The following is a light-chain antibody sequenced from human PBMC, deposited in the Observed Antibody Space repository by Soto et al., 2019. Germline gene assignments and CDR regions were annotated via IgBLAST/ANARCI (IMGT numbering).Light chain of an antibody. CDR1: QSVSSTY. CDR2: AAS. Sequence: ESVLTQSPDTLSLFPGERATLSCRASQSVSSTYLAWYQQKPGQAPRPLTSAASSRATGTPDRFSGSGSGTDFTLTISRLEPVDFAVYYCQQYGSSRWTFGQGSKV. V-gene: IGKV3-20*01. CDR3: QQYGSSRWT. J-gene: IGKJ1*01.